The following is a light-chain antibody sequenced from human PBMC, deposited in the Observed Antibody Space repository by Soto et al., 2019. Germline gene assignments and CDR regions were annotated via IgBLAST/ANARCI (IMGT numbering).Light chain of an antibody. V-gene: IGLV2-14*03. CDR3: SSYTGSSTSVI. CDR1: SSDVGTYNY. CDR2: DVS. Sequence: QSALTQPASVSGSPGQSITISCTGTSSDVGTYNYVSWYQQHPGKAPKVMIYDVSNRPSGVSNRFSGSKSDNTASLTISGLQAEDEADYYCSSYTGSSTSVIFGGGTKVTVL. J-gene: IGLJ2*01.